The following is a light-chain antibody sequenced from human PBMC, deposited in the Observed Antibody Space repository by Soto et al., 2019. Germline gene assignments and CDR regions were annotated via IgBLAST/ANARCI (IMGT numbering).Light chain of an antibody. CDR1: SSDVGGYNY. Sequence: QSALTQPASVSGSPGQSITISCTGTSSDVGGYNYVSWYQQHPGKAPKLMIYDVSNRPSGVSNRFSGSKSGNTASLTISGLQAEYEADYYCSSYTSSSLYVFGTLTKLTVL. CDR2: DVS. CDR3: SSYTSSSLYV. J-gene: IGLJ1*01. V-gene: IGLV2-14*01.